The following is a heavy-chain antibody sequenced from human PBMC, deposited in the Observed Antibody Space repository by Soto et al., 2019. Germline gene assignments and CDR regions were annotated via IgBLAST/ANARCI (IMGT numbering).Heavy chain of an antibody. CDR1: GYTFNSYG. V-gene: IGHV1-18*01. J-gene: IGHJ4*02. CDR3: AREHGVYYDSSGYAY. Sequence: QVQLVQSGAEVKKPGASVKVSCKASGYTFNSYGISWVRQAPGQGLEWMGWISAYNGNTNYAQKLQGRVTMTTDAATSTAYMELRSLRSDDTAVYYCAREHGVYYDSSGYAYWGQGTLVTVSS. CDR2: ISAYNGNT. D-gene: IGHD3-22*01.